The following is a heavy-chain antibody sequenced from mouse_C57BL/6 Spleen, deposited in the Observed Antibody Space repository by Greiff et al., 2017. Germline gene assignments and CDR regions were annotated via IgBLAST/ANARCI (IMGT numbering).Heavy chain of an antibody. CDR1: GFNIKDYY. J-gene: IGHJ2*01. CDR2: IEPEDGDT. D-gene: IGHD6-1*01. CDR3: TTFCYAMGGNYFDY. V-gene: IGHV14-1*01. Sequence: VQLQQSGAELVRPGASVKLSCTASGFNIKDYYMHWVKQRPEQGLEWIGRIEPEDGDTEYAPKFQGKATMTADTSSNTAYLQLSSLTSEDTAVYYCTTFCYAMGGNYFDYWGQGTTLTVSS.